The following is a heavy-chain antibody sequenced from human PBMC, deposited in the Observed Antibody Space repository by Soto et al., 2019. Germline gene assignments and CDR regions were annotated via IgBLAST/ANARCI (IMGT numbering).Heavy chain of an antibody. CDR1: GFTFSYFT. CDR2: ITGSSSST. J-gene: IGHJ4*02. V-gene: IGHV3-21*01. Sequence: VRLVQSGGGLAKPGESLRLSCEASGFTFSYFTMNWVRQAPGKGLEWVSSITGSSSSTYYTDSVQGRFSISRDNAKNTLFLETTSLRAEDTAVCYCARISRQGGYYFEYWGQGVLVTVSS. CDR3: ARISRQGGYYFEY. D-gene: IGHD3-16*01.